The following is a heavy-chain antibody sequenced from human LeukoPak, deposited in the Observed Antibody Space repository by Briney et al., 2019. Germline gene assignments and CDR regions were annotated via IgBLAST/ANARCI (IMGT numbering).Heavy chain of an antibody. CDR1: GFTFSSYS. Sequence: PGGSLRLSCAASGFTFSSYSMNWVRQAPGKGLEWVSSISSSSSYIYYADSVKGRFTISRDNAKNSLYLQMNSLRAEDTAVYYCARDDGDGYNYGFDDWGQGTLVTVSS. J-gene: IGHJ4*02. CDR2: ISSSSSYI. CDR3: ARDDGDGYNYGFDD. D-gene: IGHD5-24*01. V-gene: IGHV3-21*01.